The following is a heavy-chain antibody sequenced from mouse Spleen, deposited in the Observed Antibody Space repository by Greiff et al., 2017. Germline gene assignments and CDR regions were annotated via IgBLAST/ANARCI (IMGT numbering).Heavy chain of an antibody. CDR1: GYTFTSYY. Sequence: VKLMESGAELVKPGASVKLSCKASGYTFTSYYMYWVKQRPGPGLEWIGEINPSNGGTNFNEKFKSKATLTVDKSSSTAYMQLSSLTSEDSAVYYCTTYESWYFDVWGAGTTVTVSS. D-gene: IGHD2-12*01. V-gene: IGHV1S81*02. J-gene: IGHJ1*01. CDR3: TTYESWYFDV. CDR2: INPSNGGT.